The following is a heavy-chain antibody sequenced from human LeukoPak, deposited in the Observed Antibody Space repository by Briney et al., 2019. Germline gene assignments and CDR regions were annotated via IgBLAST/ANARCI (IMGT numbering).Heavy chain of an antibody. V-gene: IGHV3-49*04. CDR1: GFTFGDYA. J-gene: IGHJ3*02. CDR3: TVSSTSWNAFDI. Sequence: GGSLRLSCTASGFTFGDYAMSWVRQAPGKGLGGGGFIRSKADGGTTEYAASVKGRFTISRDDYKSIAYLQMNSLKTEDTAVYYCTVSSTSWNAFDIWGQGTMVTVSS. CDR2: IRSKADGGTT. D-gene: IGHD2-2*01.